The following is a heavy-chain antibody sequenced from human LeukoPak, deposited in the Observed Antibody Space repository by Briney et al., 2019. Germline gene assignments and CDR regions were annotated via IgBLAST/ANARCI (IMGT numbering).Heavy chain of an antibody. J-gene: IGHJ6*02. V-gene: IGHV1-18*01. CDR3: ARAGYCSSTSCYAFYYYYYGMDV. D-gene: IGHD2-2*03. Sequence: ASVKVSCKASGYTFTSYGISWVRQAPGQGLEWMGWISAYNGNTNYAQKLQGRVTMTTDTSTSTAYMELRSLRSDDTAVYYCARAGYCSSTSCYAFYYYYYGMDVWGQGTTVTVSS. CDR1: GYTFTSYG. CDR2: ISAYNGNT.